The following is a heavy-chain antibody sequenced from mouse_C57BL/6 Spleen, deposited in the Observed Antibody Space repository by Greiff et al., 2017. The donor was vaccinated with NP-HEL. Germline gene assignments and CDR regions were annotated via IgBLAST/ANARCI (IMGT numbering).Heavy chain of an antibody. Sequence: VQLKESGGGLVKPGGSLKLSCAASGFTFSDYGMHWVRQAPEKGLEWVAYISSGSSTIYYADTVKGRFTISRDNAKNTLFLQMTSLRSEDTAMYYCARPGDGPYWYFDVWGTGTTVTVSS. V-gene: IGHV5-17*01. CDR3: ARPGDGPYWYFDV. J-gene: IGHJ1*03. D-gene: IGHD2-3*01. CDR2: ISSGSSTI. CDR1: GFTFSDYG.